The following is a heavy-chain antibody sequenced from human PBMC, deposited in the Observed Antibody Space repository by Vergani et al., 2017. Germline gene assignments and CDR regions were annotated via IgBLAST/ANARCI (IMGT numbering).Heavy chain of an antibody. V-gene: IGHV4-59*10. D-gene: IGHD5-12*01. Sequence: QVQLQQWGAGLLKPSETLSLTCAVYGGSFSGYYWSWIRQPAGKGLEWIGRIYTSGSTNYNPSLKSRVTISVDTSKNQFSLKLSSVTAADTAVYYCARARSRGYSGYDNYFDYWGQGTLVTVSS. CDR3: ARARSRGYSGYDNYFDY. CDR1: GGSFSGYY. CDR2: IYTSGST. J-gene: IGHJ4*02.